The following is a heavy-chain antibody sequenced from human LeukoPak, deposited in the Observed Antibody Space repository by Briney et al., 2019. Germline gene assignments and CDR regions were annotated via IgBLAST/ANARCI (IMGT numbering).Heavy chain of an antibody. Sequence: GGSLRLSCAASGFTFSSYAMSWVRQAPGKGLERVSAISGSGGSTYYADSVKGRFTISRDNSKNTLYLQMNSLRAEDTAVYYCAKDMLITIFGVVIIDYYMDVWGKGTTVTVSS. V-gene: IGHV3-23*01. CDR1: GFTFSSYA. J-gene: IGHJ6*03. CDR3: AKDMLITIFGVVIIDYYMDV. CDR2: ISGSGGST. D-gene: IGHD3-3*01.